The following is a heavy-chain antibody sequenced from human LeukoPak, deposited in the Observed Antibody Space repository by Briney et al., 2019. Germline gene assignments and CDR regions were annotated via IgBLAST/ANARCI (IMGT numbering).Heavy chain of an antibody. CDR2: ISYDGSEK. D-gene: IGHD3-22*01. J-gene: IGHJ4*02. CDR3: ARVDSSGYYYSFEY. CDR1: GFTFSSYA. Sequence: GGSLRLSCAASGFTFSSYAMHWVRQAPGKGLEWVAVISYDGSEKYYADSVKGRFPISRDNSRDTLYLQVNSLRAEDTAVYYCARVDSSGYYYSFEYWGQGTLVTVSS. V-gene: IGHV3-30*04.